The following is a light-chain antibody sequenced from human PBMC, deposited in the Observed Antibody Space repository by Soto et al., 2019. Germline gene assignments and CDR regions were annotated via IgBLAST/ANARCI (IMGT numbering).Light chain of an antibody. CDR1: QSVSSSY. V-gene: IGKV3-20*01. CDR3: QQYGSSRYT. CDR2: GAS. Sequence: EIVLTQSPGTLSLSPGERATLSCRASQSVSSSYLAWYQQKPGQAPRLLIYGASSRATGIPDRFSGSGSGTDFTLTISRLEPEDFALYYCQQYGSSRYTFGQWTKLEIK. J-gene: IGKJ2*01.